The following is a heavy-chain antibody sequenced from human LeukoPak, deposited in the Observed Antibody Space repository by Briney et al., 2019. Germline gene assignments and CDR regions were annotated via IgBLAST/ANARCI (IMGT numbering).Heavy chain of an antibody. D-gene: IGHD2-15*01. CDR2: ISGSGGST. CDR3: AKPVVVVAATASAAFDI. CDR1: GFTFSSYA. J-gene: IGHJ3*02. Sequence: GGSLRLSCAASGFTFSSYAMSWVRQAPGKGLEWVSAISGSGGSTYYADSVKGRFTISRDNSKNTLYLQMNSLRAEDTAVYYCAKPVVVVAATASAAFDIWGQGTMVTVSS. V-gene: IGHV3-23*01.